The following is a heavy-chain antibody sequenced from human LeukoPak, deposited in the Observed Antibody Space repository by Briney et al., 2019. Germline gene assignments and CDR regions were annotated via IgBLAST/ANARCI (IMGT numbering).Heavy chain of an antibody. V-gene: IGHV3-64D*06. D-gene: IGHD2-2*01. CDR1: GFTFSNFG. Sequence: GGSLRLFCSASGFTFSNFGMHWVRQAPGKGLEYVSAISGNGGSTHYADSVKGRFTISRDNSKNTLYLQMTSLKAEDTAVYYCVKEHCTSTSCFYFDYWGQGTLVTVSS. J-gene: IGHJ4*02. CDR2: ISGNGGST. CDR3: VKEHCTSTSCFYFDY.